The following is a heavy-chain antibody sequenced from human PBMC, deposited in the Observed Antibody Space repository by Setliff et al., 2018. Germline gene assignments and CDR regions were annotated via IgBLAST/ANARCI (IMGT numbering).Heavy chain of an antibody. Sequence: LRLSCVASGFTFSSYYMQWVRQAPGKGLEWVGNIGHTGSINYNPSLKSRLTISRDTSKNQVSLKLNSVTATDTAVYYCARDLGHGGDSDYWGQGILVTVSS. V-gene: IGHV4-34*01. J-gene: IGHJ4*02. D-gene: IGHD2-21*02. CDR1: GFTFSSYY. CDR3: ARDLGHGGDSDY. CDR2: IGHTGSI.